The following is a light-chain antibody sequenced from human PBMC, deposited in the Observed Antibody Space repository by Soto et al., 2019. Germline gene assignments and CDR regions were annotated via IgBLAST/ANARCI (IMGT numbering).Light chain of an antibody. CDR3: QQYNNLPPT. Sequence: EIVMTQSPATLSVSPGERATLSCRASQSVSSNLAWYQQKPGQAPRLLIYGASTRATGIPARFSGSGSGTEFTLIISSLQSEDFAVYYCQQYNNLPPTFGPGTKVDIK. V-gene: IGKV3-15*01. CDR2: GAS. CDR1: QSVSSN. J-gene: IGKJ3*01.